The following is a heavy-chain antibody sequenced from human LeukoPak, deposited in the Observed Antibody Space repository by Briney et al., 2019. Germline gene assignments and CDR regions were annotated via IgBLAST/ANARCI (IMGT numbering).Heavy chain of an antibody. J-gene: IGHJ4*02. CDR2: INGDGSST. Sequence: GGSLRLSCAASGLTFSSYWMHWVHQAPGKGLVWVSRINGDGSSTIYADSVKGRFTISRDNAKNTLYLQMNSLRAEDTAVYYCARGGGPYSSGWYGYDYWGQGTLVTVSS. V-gene: IGHV3-74*01. D-gene: IGHD6-19*01. CDR1: GLTFSSYW. CDR3: ARGGGPYSSGWYGYDY.